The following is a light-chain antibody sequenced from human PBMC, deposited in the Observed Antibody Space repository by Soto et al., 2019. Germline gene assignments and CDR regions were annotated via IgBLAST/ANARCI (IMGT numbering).Light chain of an antibody. CDR1: QSVSSN. CDR2: GAS. Sequence: EIVMTQSPATLSVSPGERATLCCRASQSVSSNLAWYQQKPGQAPRLLIYGASTRATRTPARFSGSGSGTEFTLTISSLQSEDFAVYYCQQYNNWPLGTFGQGTKVDIK. V-gene: IGKV3-15*01. CDR3: QQYNNWPLGT. J-gene: IGKJ1*01.